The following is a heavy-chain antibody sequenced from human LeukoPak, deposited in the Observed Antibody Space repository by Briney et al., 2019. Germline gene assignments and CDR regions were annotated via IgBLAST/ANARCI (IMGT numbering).Heavy chain of an antibody. D-gene: IGHD3-22*01. CDR3: ARAISDYYESSGYYGGFDF. J-gene: IGHJ4*02. CDR2: IYWNDDK. V-gene: IGHV2-5*01. CDR1: GFSLTTRGVG. Sequence: SGPTLVNPTQTLTLTCTFSGFSLTTRGVGVGWIRQPPGKALEWLALIYWNDDKRYSPSLKSRLTITKDTSKNPVVLTMTNMDPVDTATYYCARAISDYYESSGYYGGFDFWGQGTLVTVSS.